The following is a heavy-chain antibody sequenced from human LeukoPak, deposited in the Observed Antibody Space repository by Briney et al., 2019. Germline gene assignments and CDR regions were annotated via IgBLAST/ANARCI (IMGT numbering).Heavy chain of an antibody. CDR3: AKGRLAYKYYYYMDV. Sequence: GGSLRLSCAASGFTFSKYGIHWVRQAPGKGLEWVAFIFYDGVKDYYADSVKGRFTISRDNSKNTVFLQMNSLRGDDTAVYYCAKGRLAYKYYYYMDVWGKGTAVTVSS. J-gene: IGHJ6*03. D-gene: IGHD2-21*01. CDR1: GFTFSKYG. CDR2: IFYDGVKD. V-gene: IGHV3-30*02.